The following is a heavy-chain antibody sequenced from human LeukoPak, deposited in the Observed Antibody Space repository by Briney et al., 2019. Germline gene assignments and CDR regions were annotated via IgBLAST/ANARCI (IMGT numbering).Heavy chain of an antibody. CDR2: IYYSGTT. J-gene: IGHJ4*02. D-gene: IGHD1-26*01. CDR1: SGSISSSSYY. CDR3: ARHWPYWELDY. V-gene: IGHV4-39*01. Sequence: PSETLSLTCTVSSGSISSSSYYWGWIRQPPGKGLERIGSIYYSGTTYYNPSLKSRVTISVDTSKNQFSLKLSSVTAADTAVYDCARHWPYWELDYWGQGTLVTVSS.